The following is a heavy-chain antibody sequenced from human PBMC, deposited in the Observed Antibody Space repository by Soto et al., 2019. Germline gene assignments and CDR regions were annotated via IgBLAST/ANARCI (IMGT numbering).Heavy chain of an antibody. CDR1: EFTFSAYW. J-gene: IGHJ4*02. V-gene: IGHV3-74*01. Sequence: EVQLVESGGGLVQPGGSLRLSSAASEFTFSAYWMHWVRQAPGKGLVWVSRINPDGSTTSYADSVKGRFTISRDNAKNTVYLQVNSLRDEDTAVYYCARVGVGAYHFDYWGQGTLVTVSA. D-gene: IGHD1-26*01. CDR3: ARVGVGAYHFDY. CDR2: INPDGSTT.